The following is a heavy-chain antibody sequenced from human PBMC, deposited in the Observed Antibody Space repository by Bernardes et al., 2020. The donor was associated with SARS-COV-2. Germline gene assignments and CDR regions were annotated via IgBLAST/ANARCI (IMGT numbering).Heavy chain of an antibody. CDR1: GFTVSSNY. Sequence: GGSLRLSCAASGFTVSSNYMSWVRQAPGKGLEWVSVIYSGGKTYYADSVKGRFTISRHSSKNTLYLQMNSLRAEDTAVYYCARASIVVVPGPLGLGPWGYKYNGMDVWGPGTTVTVSS. D-gene: IGHD2-2*01. CDR3: ARASIVVVPGPLGLGPWGYKYNGMDV. V-gene: IGHV3-53*04. CDR2: IYSGGKT. J-gene: IGHJ6*02.